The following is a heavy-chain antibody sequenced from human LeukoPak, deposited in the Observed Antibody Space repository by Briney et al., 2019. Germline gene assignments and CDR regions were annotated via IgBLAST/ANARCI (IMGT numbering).Heavy chain of an antibody. D-gene: IGHD3-22*01. CDR3: AKDYYDSNWSQSYDC. CDR1: GFIVSDNY. CDR2: IYPVGT. Sequence: GGSLRLSCAASGFIVSDNYVTWVRQAPGKGLEWVSVIYPVGTYYAESVKGRFSISRDNSKNTVFLQMNSLRAEDTAVYYCAKDYYDSNWSQSYDCWGQGTLVTVSS. V-gene: IGHV3-66*03. J-gene: IGHJ4*02.